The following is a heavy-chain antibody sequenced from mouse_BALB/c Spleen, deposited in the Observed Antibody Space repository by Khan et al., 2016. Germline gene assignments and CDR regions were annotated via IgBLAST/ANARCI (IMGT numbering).Heavy chain of an antibody. Sequence: QVQLKQSGAELVKAGASVKMSCKASGYTFTSYWMHWVKQRLGQGLEWFAETNPTNGRTYYNEKFKIKATLTVDKSSSTAYMILSGPTFEDSAVYYCARIKKIVATYFDYWGQGTTLTVSS. V-gene: IGHV1S81*02. J-gene: IGHJ2*01. CDR2: TNPTNGRT. CDR3: ARIKKIVATYFDY. D-gene: IGHD1-1*01. CDR1: GYTFTSYW.